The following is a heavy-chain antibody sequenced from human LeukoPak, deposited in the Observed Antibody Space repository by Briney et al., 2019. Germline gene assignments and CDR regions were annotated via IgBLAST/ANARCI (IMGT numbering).Heavy chain of an antibody. V-gene: IGHV4-39*07. Sequence: SETLSLTCTVSGGSISSSSYYWGWIRQPPGKGLEWIGSIYYSGSTHYNPSLKSRVTISVDTSKNQFSLKLSSVTAADTAVYYCARDPYYYDSSGYYYYFDYWGQGTLVTVSS. J-gene: IGHJ4*02. CDR2: IYYSGST. CDR3: ARDPYYYDSSGYYYYFDY. D-gene: IGHD3-22*01. CDR1: GGSISSSSYY.